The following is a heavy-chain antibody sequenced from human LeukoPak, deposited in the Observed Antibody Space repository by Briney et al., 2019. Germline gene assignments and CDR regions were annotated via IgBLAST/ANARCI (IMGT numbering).Heavy chain of an antibody. CDR2: ISAYNGNT. V-gene: IGHV1-18*01. CDR3: ARTYSTIVATFLDY. D-gene: IGHD5-12*01. CDR1: GYTFTSYG. J-gene: IGHJ4*02. Sequence: ASVKVSCKASGYTFTSYGISWVRQAPGQGLEWMGWISAYNGNTNYAQKFQGRVTMTTDTSTSTAYMELRSLRSDDTAVYYCARTYSTIVATFLDYWGQGTLVTVSS.